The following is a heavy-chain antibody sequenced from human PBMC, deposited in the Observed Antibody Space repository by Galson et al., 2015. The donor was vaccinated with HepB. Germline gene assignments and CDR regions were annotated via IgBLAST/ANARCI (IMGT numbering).Heavy chain of an antibody. Sequence: QSGAEVKKPGESLRISCKGSGYSFTSHWISWVRQMPGKGLEWMGRIDPSDSYTNYSPSFQGHVTISADKSISTAYLQWSSLKASDTAMYYCARLRYYYDSSGSRSLDYWGQGTLVTVSS. V-gene: IGHV5-10-1*01. CDR1: GYSFTSHW. D-gene: IGHD3-22*01. J-gene: IGHJ4*02. CDR2: IDPSDSYT. CDR3: ARLRYYYDSSGSRSLDY.